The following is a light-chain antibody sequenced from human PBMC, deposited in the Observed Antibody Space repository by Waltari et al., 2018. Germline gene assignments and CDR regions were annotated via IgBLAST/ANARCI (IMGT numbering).Light chain of an antibody. CDR2: RNN. Sequence: QAGLTQPPSVSKGLRQTATLTCTGNSNNVGNQGAAWLQQHQGHPPQLLSYRNNNRPSGISGRLSASRSANAAALTITGLQPGDEADYYCSAWDRSLNVWVFGGGTRLTVL. V-gene: IGLV10-54*01. CDR3: SAWDRSLNVWV. CDR1: SNNVGNQG. J-gene: IGLJ3*02.